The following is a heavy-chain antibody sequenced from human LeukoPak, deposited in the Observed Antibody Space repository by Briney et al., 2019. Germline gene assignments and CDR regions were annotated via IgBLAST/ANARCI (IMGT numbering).Heavy chain of an antibody. CDR1: GFTFNSYE. CDR2: ISGTSIST. D-gene: IGHD3-22*01. CDR3: ARDNYESSGPQNF. Sequence: GGSLRLSCAASGFTFNSYEMNWVRQAPGKGLEWVSYISGTSISTYHADSVKGRFTISRDNAKNSLYLQMNSLSAEDTAVYFCARDNYESSGPQNFWGQGTPVTVSS. J-gene: IGHJ4*02. V-gene: IGHV3-48*03.